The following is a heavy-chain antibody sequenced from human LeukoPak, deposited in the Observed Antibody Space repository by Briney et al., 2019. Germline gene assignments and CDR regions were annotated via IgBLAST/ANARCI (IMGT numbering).Heavy chain of an antibody. D-gene: IGHD3-10*01. CDR1: GYTFTSYD. V-gene: IGHV1-8*01. J-gene: IGHJ4*02. CDR2: MNPNSGNT. Sequence: ASVKVSCKASGYTFTSYDINWVRQATGQGLEWMGWMNPNSGNTGYAQKFQGRVTMTRNTSISTAYMELSSLRSEDTAVYYCARVRRPAGFHPEYFDYWGQGTLVTVSS. CDR3: ARVRRPAGFHPEYFDY.